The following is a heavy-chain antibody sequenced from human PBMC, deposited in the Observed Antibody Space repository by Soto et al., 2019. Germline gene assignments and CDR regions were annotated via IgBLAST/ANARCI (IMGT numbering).Heavy chain of an antibody. CDR2: INSDGNST. V-gene: IGHV3-74*01. CDR3: ARGGSLNWYFDL. J-gene: IGHJ2*01. CDR1: GFTFSSYW. D-gene: IGHD1-26*01. Sequence: EVQLVESGGGLVQPGGSLRLSCAASGFTFSSYWMHWVRQGPGKGLVWVSRINSDGNSTSYADSVKGRFTISRDNAKNTLYLQTNSLRAEDTAVYYCARGGSLNWYFDLWGRGTLVTVSS.